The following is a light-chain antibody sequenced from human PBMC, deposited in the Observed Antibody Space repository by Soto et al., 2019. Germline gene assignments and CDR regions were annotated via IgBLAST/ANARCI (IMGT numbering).Light chain of an antibody. CDR1: SSDVGGYIY. Sequence: QSVLTQPASVSGSPGQSITISCTGTSSDVGGYIYVSWYQQHPGKAPKLMIYDVTSRPSGVSYRFSGSKSGNTASLTISGLQAEDEADYYCSSYTTSSYYVFGNRTKLTV. V-gene: IGLV2-14*01. CDR2: DVT. J-gene: IGLJ1*01. CDR3: SSYTTSSYYV.